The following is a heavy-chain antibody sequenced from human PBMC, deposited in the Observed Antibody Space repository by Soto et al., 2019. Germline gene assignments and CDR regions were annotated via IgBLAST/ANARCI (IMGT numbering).Heavy chain of an antibody. J-gene: IGHJ4*02. Sequence: EVQLLESGGGLVQPGGSLRLSCAASGFPFRNFAMSWVRQAPGKGLEWVSVITSSGDSTFFADSVRGRFTISRDNSKNTLYLQLKSLRAEDKATYYCTTGPFIAGDYWGQGTLVTVSS. CDR3: TTGPFIAGDY. CDR2: ITSSGDST. D-gene: IGHD1-1*01. CDR1: GFPFRNFA. V-gene: IGHV3-23*01.